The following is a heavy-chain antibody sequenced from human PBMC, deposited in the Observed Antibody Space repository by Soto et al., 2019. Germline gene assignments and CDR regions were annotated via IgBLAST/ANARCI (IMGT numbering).Heavy chain of an antibody. V-gene: IGHV4-31*03. CDR1: GGSIRSGVYY. J-gene: IGHJ5*02. Sequence: SETLSLTCTVSGGSIRSGVYYWSWIRQHPGKGLEWIGYIYYSGSTYYNPSLKSRVTISVDTSKNQFSLKLSSVTTADTAVYYCARAYCSSTSCYTNWFDPWGQGTLVTVSS. CDR2: IYYSGST. CDR3: ARAYCSSTSCYTNWFDP. D-gene: IGHD2-2*02.